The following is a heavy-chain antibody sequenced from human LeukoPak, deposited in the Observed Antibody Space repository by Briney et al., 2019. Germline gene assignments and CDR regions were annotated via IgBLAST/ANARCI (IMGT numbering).Heavy chain of an antibody. J-gene: IGHJ4*02. CDR3: ARDEDAF. CDR1: GFTFSSYS. V-gene: IGHV3-48*02. CDR2: ISSDSTTI. Sequence: GGSLRLSCAASGFTFSSYSMNWVRQAPGKGLEWVSYISSDSTTIFYADSVKGRFTISRDNVKNSLFLQLNSLRDEDTAVYYCARDEDAFGGQGTLVTVSS.